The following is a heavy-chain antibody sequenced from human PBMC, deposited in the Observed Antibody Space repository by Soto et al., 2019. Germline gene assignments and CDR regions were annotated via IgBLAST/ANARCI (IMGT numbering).Heavy chain of an antibody. Sequence: ASETLSLTCTVSGGSISSGSYYWGWIRQPPGKGLEWIGSIYYSGDTYYNPSLKSRVTISVDTSKNQFSLKLSSVTAADAAVYYCARLLRYFGWSPNHYYFDYWGQGTLVTVSS. J-gene: IGHJ4*02. CDR3: ARLLRYFGWSPNHYYFDY. CDR1: GGSISSGSYY. D-gene: IGHD3-9*01. V-gene: IGHV4-39*01. CDR2: IYYSGDT.